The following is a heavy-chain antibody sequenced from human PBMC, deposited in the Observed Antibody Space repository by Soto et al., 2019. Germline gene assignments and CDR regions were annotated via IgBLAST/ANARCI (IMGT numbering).Heavy chain of an antibody. CDR2: IWYDGNDK. D-gene: IGHD6-6*01. CDR3: ARDRHSSSSGYFEY. Sequence: QVQLVESGGGVVQPGRSLRLSCAASGFTFSSYGMHWVRQAPGKGLEWVAVIWYDGNDKYYADFVKGRFTISRDNAKNTVSLQMNSLRAEDTAVYYCARDRHSSSSGYFEYWGQGTTVTVSS. V-gene: IGHV3-33*01. CDR1: GFTFSSYG. J-gene: IGHJ4*03.